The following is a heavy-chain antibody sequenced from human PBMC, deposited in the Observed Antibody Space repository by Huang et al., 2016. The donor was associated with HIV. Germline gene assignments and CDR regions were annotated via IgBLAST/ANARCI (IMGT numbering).Heavy chain of an antibody. Sequence: EVQLLESGGGLVQPGGSLRLSCAASGFTFSSYAMSWVRQAPGKGLELVSSITGRGSSSYYADSVKGRFTISRDNSKNTLYLQMNSLRAEDTAIYYCAKADSGAAAGSLVDYWGQGTLVTVSS. CDR2: ITGRGSSS. J-gene: IGHJ4*02. V-gene: IGHV3-23*01. D-gene: IGHD6-13*01. CDR3: AKADSGAAAGSLVDY. CDR1: GFTFSSYA.